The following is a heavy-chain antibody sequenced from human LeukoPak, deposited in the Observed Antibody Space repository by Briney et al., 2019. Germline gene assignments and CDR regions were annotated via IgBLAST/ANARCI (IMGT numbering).Heavy chain of an antibody. CDR3: ARAPYSGYAGPYWYFDL. Sequence: SQTLSLTCTVSGGSISSGGYYWSWIRQHPGKGLEWIGYIYYSGSTNYNPSLKSRVTISVDTSKNQFSLKLSSVTAADTAVYYCARAPYSGYAGPYWYFDLWGRGTLVTVSS. CDR1: GGSISSGGYY. V-gene: IGHV4-61*08. CDR2: IYYSGST. J-gene: IGHJ2*01. D-gene: IGHD5-12*01.